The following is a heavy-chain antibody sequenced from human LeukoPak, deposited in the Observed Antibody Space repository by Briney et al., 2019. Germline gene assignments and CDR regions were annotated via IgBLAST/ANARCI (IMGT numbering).Heavy chain of an antibody. CDR2: IYYSGST. D-gene: IGHD5-18*01. J-gene: IGHJ4*02. CDR3: ARSDTAMAYYFDY. CDR1: GGSIRSYY. Sequence: SETLSLTXTVSGGSIRSYYWSWIRQPPGKGLEWIGYIYYSGSTNYNPSLKSRVTISVDTSKNQFSLKLSSVTAADTAVYYCARSDTAMAYYFDYWGQGTLVTVSS. V-gene: IGHV4-59*01.